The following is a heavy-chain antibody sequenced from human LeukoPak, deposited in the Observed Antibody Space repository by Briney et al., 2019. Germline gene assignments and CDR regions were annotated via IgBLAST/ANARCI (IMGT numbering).Heavy chain of an antibody. CDR1: GYIFTSYG. CDR2: ISVYNGRT. CDR3: ARRQTTVEEGDAFDI. J-gene: IGHJ3*02. Sequence: ASVKVSCKASGYIFTSYGITWVRQAPGQGLEWMGWISVYNGRTNYARKFQGRVTITRNTSISTAYMELSSLRSEDTAVYYCARRQTTVEEGDAFDIWGQGTMVTVSS. V-gene: IGHV1-8*01. D-gene: IGHD4-11*01.